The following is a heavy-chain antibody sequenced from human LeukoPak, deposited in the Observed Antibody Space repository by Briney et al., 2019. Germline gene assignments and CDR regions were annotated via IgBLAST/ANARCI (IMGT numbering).Heavy chain of an antibody. Sequence: QAGGSLRLSCAASGFTFSSYAMSWVRQAPGKGLEWVSAISGSGGSTYYADSVKGRFTISRDNSKNTLYLQMNSLRAEDTAVYYCAKGSAGVRSSSTSCYSRFDPWGQGTLVTVSS. J-gene: IGHJ5*02. CDR3: AKGSAGVRSSSTSCYSRFDP. CDR2: ISGSGGST. CDR1: GFTFSSYA. V-gene: IGHV3-23*01. D-gene: IGHD2-2*01.